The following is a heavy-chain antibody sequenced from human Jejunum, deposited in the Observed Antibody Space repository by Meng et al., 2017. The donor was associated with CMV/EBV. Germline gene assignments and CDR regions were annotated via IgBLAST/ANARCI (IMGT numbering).Heavy chain of an antibody. D-gene: IGHD2-8*01. V-gene: IGHV3-23*03. J-gene: IGHJ6*01. Sequence: TFSPYPMSWLRQAPGKGLEWVSMIYSNGIDTYYADSVKGRFITSRDNSKNMLYLQINSLRAEDTAVYYCAKYAKGVRSGNIYAMDVWGQGTTVTVSS. CDR3: AKYAKGVRSGNIYAMDV. CDR1: TFSPYP. CDR2: IYSNGIDT.